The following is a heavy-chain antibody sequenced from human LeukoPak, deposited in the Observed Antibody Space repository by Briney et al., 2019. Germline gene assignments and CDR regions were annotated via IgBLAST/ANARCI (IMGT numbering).Heavy chain of an antibody. CDR3: ATTPPYGDYVRFDP. CDR2: IYYSGST. CDR1: GGSISSGGYY. D-gene: IGHD4-17*01. Sequence: SQTLSLTCTVSGGSISSGGYYWSWIRQHPGKGLEWIGYIYYSGSTYYNPSLKSRVTISVDTSKNQFSLKLSSVTAADTAVYYCATTPPYGDYVRFDPWGQGTLVTVSS. V-gene: IGHV4-31*03. J-gene: IGHJ5*02.